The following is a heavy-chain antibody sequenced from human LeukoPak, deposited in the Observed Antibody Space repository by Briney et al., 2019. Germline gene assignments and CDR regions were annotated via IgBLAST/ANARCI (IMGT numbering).Heavy chain of an antibody. CDR1: GFTFSSYG. D-gene: IGHD3-16*01. CDR2: ISYDGSNK. J-gene: IGHJ4*02. V-gene: IGHV3-30*18. CDR3: AKDWGAEACFDY. Sequence: PGRPLRLSCAASGFTFSSYGMHWVRQAPGKGLEWVAVISYDGSNKYYADSVKGRFTISRDNSKNTLYLQMNSLRAEDTAVYYCAKDWGAEACFDYWGQGTLVTVSS.